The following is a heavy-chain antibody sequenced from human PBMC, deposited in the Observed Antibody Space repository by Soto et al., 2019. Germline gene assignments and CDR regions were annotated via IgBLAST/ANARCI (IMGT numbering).Heavy chain of an antibody. Sequence: GGSLRLSCAASGFTFSNAWMSWVRQAPGKGLEWVGRIKSKTDGATTDYAPPVKGRFTISRDDAKNTLYLQMNSLKTDETAVYYCTTDIDFIRRSGRDYLGQGTLVTVSS. CDR3: TTDIDFIRRSGRDY. J-gene: IGHJ4*02. V-gene: IGHV3-15*01. CDR2: IKSKTDGATT. CDR1: GFTFSNAW. D-gene: IGHD3-3*01.